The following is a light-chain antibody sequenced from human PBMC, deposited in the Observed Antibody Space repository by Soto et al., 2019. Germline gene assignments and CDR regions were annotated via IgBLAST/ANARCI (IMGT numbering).Light chain of an antibody. CDR1: QSVSSNY. Sequence: EIVLTQSPGTLSLSLGERATLSCRASQSVSSNYLAWYQQKPGQAPRLVIYGTSSRATGNPDRFSGSVSGIDFTLTISRLEPEDFAVYYCQQYGNSPRYSFGQGPKLEIK. J-gene: IGKJ2*03. V-gene: IGKV3-20*01. CDR2: GTS. CDR3: QQYGNSPRYS.